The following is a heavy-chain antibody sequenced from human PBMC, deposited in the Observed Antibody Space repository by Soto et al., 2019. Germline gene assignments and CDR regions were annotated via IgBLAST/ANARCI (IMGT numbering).Heavy chain of an antibody. CDR2: IDPNSGGT. CDR3: AREYCSSTSCPGAFDP. CDR1: GYTFTGYY. Sequence: ASVKVSCKASGYTFTGYYMHWVRQAPGQGLEWMGWIDPNSGGTNYAQKFQGWVTMTRDTSISTAYMELSRLRSDDTAVYYCAREYCSSTSCPGAFDPWGQGTLVTVSS. V-gene: IGHV1-2*04. D-gene: IGHD2-2*01. J-gene: IGHJ5*02.